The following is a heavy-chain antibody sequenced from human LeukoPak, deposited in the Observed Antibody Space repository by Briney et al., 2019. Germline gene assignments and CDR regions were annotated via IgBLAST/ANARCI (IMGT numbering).Heavy chain of an antibody. CDR3: ARLGYCSSTSCYARYMDV. CDR1: GGSISSYY. V-gene: IGHV4-59*12. D-gene: IGHD2-2*01. CDR2: IYYSGST. Sequence: SETLSLTCTVSGGSISSYYWSWIRQPPGKGLEWIGYIYYSGSTNYNPSLKSRVTISVDTSKNQFSLKLSSVTAADTAVYYCARLGYCSSTSCYARYMDVWGKGTTVTVSS. J-gene: IGHJ6*03.